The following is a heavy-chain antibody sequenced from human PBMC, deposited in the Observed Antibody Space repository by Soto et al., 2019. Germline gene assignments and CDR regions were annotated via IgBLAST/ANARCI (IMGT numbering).Heavy chain of an antibody. V-gene: IGHV1-69*01. D-gene: IGHD1-26*01. J-gene: IGHJ4*02. CDR3: ARDGGRHSGGIDY. CDR1: GGTFSSYS. CDR2: IIPIFGTA. Sequence: QVQLVQSGAEVKKPGSSVKVSCKDSGGTFSSYSINWVRQAPGQGLEWMGEIIPIFGTANYAQKFQGRVTITADESTSTAYMELSSLRSEDTAVYYCARDGGRHSGGIDYLCQGTLVTVSS.